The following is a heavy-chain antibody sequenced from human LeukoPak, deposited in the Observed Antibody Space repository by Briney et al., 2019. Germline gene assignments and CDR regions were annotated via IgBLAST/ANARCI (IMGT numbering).Heavy chain of an antibody. CDR3: ARHAYDFWSGYLSDHGMDV. Sequence: SETLSLTCTVSGGSISSYYWSWIRQPPGKGLEWIGYIYYSGSTNYNPSLKSRVTISVDTSKNQFSLKLSSVTAADTAVYYCARHAYDFWSGYLSDHGMDVWGQGTTVTVSS. J-gene: IGHJ6*02. V-gene: IGHV4-59*08. D-gene: IGHD3-3*01. CDR1: GGSISSYY. CDR2: IYYSGST.